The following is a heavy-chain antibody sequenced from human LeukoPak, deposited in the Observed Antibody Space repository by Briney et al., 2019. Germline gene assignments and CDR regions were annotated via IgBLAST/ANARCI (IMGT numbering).Heavy chain of an antibody. V-gene: IGHV3-48*04. Sequence: GGSLRLSCAASGFTFSAYSMNWVRQAPGKGLEWISHISNFGDIIHYADSVEGRFTISRDNDKNSIYLQMNSLRAEDTAVYYCAKDATPALGTVYMDVWGKGTTVTISS. J-gene: IGHJ6*03. CDR1: GFTFSAYS. CDR2: ISNFGDII. D-gene: IGHD6-13*01. CDR3: AKDATPALGTVYMDV.